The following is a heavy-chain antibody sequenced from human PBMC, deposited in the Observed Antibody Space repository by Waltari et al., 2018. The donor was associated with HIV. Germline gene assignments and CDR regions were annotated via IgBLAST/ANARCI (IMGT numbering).Heavy chain of an antibody. D-gene: IGHD6-13*01. CDR3: ARKYSSSWGAPFDY. V-gene: IGHV3-33*01. Sequence: QVQLVESGGGVVQPGRSLRLSCATSGFTLSSYGMHWGRQAPGKGLEWGTVIWYDGSKKYYADSVKGRFTISRDNSKNTLYLQMNSLRIEDTAVYYCARKYSSSWGAPFDYWGQGTLVTVSS. CDR2: IWYDGSKK. J-gene: IGHJ4*02. CDR1: GFTLSSYG.